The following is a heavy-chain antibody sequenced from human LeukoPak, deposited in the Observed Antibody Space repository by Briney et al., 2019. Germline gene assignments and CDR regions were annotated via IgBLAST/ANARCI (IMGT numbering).Heavy chain of an antibody. Sequence: SETLSLTCTVSGGSISSSSYYWGWIRQPPGKGLEWIGSIYYSGSTYYNPSLKSRVTISVDTSKNQFSLKLSSVTATDTAVYYCARHVDIVALPFDYWGQGTLVTVSS. D-gene: IGHD5-12*01. CDR2: IYYSGST. J-gene: IGHJ4*02. V-gene: IGHV4-39*01. CDR3: ARHVDIVALPFDY. CDR1: GGSISSSSYY.